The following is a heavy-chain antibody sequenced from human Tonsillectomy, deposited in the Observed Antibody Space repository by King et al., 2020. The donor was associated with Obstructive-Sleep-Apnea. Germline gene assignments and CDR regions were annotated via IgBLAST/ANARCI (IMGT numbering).Heavy chain of an antibody. J-gene: IGHJ4*02. CDR1: GFTFSSYA. Sequence: VQLVESVGGLVQPGGSLRLSCAASGFTFSSYAMSWVRQAPGKGLEWVSAISGSGGSTYYADSVKGRFTISSDNSKNTLYLQMNSLRAEDTAVYYCAKDPSYTRTISDAFGGDYWGQGTLVTVSS. CDR2: ISGSGGST. CDR3: AKDPSYTRTISDAFGGDY. D-gene: IGHD3-16*01. V-gene: IGHV3-23*04.